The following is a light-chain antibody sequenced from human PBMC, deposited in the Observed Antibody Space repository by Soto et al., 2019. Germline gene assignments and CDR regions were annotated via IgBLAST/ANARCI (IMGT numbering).Light chain of an antibody. J-gene: IGLJ2*01. CDR3: SSYTSSSTLV. Sequence: QSALTQPASVSGSPGQSITISCTGTNSDVGYYDYVSWYQQYPGKAPKLMIYEVSYRPSGVSSRFSGSKSGNTASLTISGLQAEDEADYYCSSYTSSSTLVFGGGTKVTVL. V-gene: IGLV2-14*01. CDR1: NSDVGYYDY. CDR2: EVS.